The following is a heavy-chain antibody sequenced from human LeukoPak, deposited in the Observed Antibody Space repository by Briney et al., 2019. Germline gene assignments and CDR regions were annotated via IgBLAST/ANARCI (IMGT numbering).Heavy chain of an antibody. CDR1: GGSFSGYY. CDR2: INHSGST. V-gene: IGHV4-34*01. D-gene: IGHD1-7*01. CDR3: ARGRDGSNWNYGDWFDP. Sequence: ESSETLSLTCAVYGGSFSGYYWSWIRQPPGKGLEWIGEINHSGSTNYNPSLKSRVTISVDTTKNHFFLKLSPVTADDTAVYYCARGRDGSNWNYGDWFDPWRQGTLVTVSS. J-gene: IGHJ5*02.